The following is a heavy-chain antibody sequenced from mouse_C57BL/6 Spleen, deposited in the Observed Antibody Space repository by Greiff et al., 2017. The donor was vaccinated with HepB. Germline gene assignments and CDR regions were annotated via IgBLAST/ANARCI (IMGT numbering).Heavy chain of an antibody. V-gene: IGHV5-6*01. Sequence: EVHLVDSGGDLVKPGGSLKLSCAASGFTFSSYGMSWVRQTPDKRLEWVATISSGGSYTYYPDSVKGRFTISRDNAKNTLYLQMSSLKSEDTAMYYCARHEVTTVVAVDYWGQGTTLTVSS. J-gene: IGHJ2*01. CDR1: GFTFSSYG. D-gene: IGHD1-1*01. CDR2: ISSGGSYT. CDR3: ARHEVTTVVAVDY.